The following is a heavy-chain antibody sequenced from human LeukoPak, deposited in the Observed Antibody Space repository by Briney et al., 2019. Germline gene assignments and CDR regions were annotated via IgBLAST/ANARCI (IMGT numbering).Heavy chain of an antibody. Sequence: GGSLRLSCAASGFTFSSYAMTWVRQAPGKGLEWVSVISGSGDNTFYADSVKGRFSISRDNSKNTLYLQLNSLRAEDTAVYYCAKDWLRYCTNGVCYPFDYWGQGTLVTVSS. CDR2: ISGSGDNT. J-gene: IGHJ4*02. D-gene: IGHD2-8*01. V-gene: IGHV3-23*01. CDR3: AKDWLRYCTNGVCYPFDY. CDR1: GFTFSSYA.